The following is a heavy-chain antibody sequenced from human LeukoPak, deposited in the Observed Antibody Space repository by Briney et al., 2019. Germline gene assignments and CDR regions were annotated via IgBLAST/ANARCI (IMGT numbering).Heavy chain of an antibody. CDR3: ARVAARPGYYYYYMDV. J-gene: IGHJ6*03. D-gene: IGHD6-6*01. CDR1: GGSISSGSYY. Sequence: SETLSLTCTVSGGSISSGSYYWSWIRQPAGKGLEWIGRIYTSGSTNYNPSLKSRVTISVDTSKNQFSLKLSSVTAADTAVYYCARVAARPGYYYYYMDVWGKGTTVTVSS. V-gene: IGHV4-61*02. CDR2: IYTSGST.